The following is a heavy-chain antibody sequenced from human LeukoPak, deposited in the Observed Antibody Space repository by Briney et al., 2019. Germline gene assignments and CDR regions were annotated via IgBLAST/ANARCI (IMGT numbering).Heavy chain of an antibody. CDR1: GGTFSSYA. Sequence: SVKVSCKASGGTFSSYAISWVRQAPGQGLELMGRIIPIFGTANYAQKFQGRVTITTDESTSTAYMELSSLRSEDTAVYYCSASYCGGDCYSRAPFDPWGQGTLVTVSS. CDR2: IIPIFGTA. CDR3: SASYCGGDCYSRAPFDP. D-gene: IGHD2-21*02. V-gene: IGHV1-69*05. J-gene: IGHJ5*02.